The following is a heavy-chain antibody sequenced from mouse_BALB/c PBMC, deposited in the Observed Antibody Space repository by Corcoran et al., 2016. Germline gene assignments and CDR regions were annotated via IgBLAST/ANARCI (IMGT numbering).Heavy chain of an antibody. V-gene: IGHV14-3*02. D-gene: IGHD1-2*01. J-gene: IGHJ1*01. Sequence: EVQLQQSGAELVKPGASVKLSCTASGFNIKDTYMHWVKQRPEQGLEWIGRIDPANGNTKYDPKFQGKATITADTSSNTAYLQLSSLTSEDTAVYYCARLITTSYWYVDVWGAGTTVTVSS. CDR3: ARLITTSYWYVDV. CDR1: GFNIKDTY. CDR2: IDPANGNT.